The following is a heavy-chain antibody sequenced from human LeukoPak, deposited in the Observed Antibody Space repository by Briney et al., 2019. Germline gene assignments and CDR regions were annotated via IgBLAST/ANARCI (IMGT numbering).Heavy chain of an antibody. CDR3: VRDRGDYGGNPGYFDY. V-gene: IGHV4-31*03. Sequence: SETLSLTCTVSGVSISSGNYYWTWIRQYPGKGLEWIGCLHSSGSTSYNPTLKSRPSISLGTSKNQFSLRLSSVTAADTAFYYCVRDRGDYGGNPGYFDYWGQGTLVTVSS. CDR1: GVSISSGNYY. D-gene: IGHD4-23*01. CDR2: LHSSGST. J-gene: IGHJ4*02.